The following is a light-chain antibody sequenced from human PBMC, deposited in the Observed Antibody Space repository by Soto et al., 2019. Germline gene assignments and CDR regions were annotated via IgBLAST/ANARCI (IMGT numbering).Light chain of an antibody. V-gene: IGKV3-20*01. J-gene: IGKJ1*01. CDR1: QSVSNTY. CDR2: GAS. CDR3: QQYGSSRT. Sequence: EIVLTQSPDTLSLSPGERATLSCRASQSVSNTYLAWYQQKPGQAPRLLIYGASSRATGIPDRFSSSGCGTDFTLTISRLEPKDFAVYYCQQYGSSRTFGEGTKVEI.